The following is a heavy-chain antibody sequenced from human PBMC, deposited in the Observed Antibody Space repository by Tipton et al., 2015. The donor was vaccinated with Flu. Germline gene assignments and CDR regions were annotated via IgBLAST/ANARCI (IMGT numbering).Heavy chain of an antibody. J-gene: IGHJ4*02. Sequence: LSCTVSGGSISSSSYYWGWIRQPPGKGLEWIGSIYYSGSTYYNPSLKSRVAISVDTSKNQFALKLSSVTAADTAVYYCARDRGSSGWSDYWGQGTLVTVSS. CDR1: GGSISSSSYY. CDR3: ARDRGSSGWSDY. CDR2: IYYSGST. V-gene: IGHV4-39*06. D-gene: IGHD6-19*01.